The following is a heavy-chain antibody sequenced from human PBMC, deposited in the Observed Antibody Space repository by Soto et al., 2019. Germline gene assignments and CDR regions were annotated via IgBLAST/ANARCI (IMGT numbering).Heavy chain of an antibody. D-gene: IGHD3-3*01. CDR1: GFTFSNAW. Sequence: EGSLRLSCAASGFTFSNAWMNWVRQAPGKGLEWVGRIKSKTDGGTTDYAAPVKGRFTISRDDSKNTLYLQMNSLKTEDTAVYYCTTDVGTIFGVVIPLVGHAYWGQGTLVTVSS. CDR3: TTDVGTIFGVVIPLVGHAY. CDR2: IKSKTDGGTT. J-gene: IGHJ4*02. V-gene: IGHV3-15*07.